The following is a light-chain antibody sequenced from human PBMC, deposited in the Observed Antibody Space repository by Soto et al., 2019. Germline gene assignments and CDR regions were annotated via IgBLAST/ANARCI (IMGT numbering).Light chain of an antibody. J-gene: IGKJ5*01. V-gene: IGKV3-20*01. CDR2: GAS. Sequence: EIVVTQSPVTLSFSPGERATLSCRASQSVSSSYLAWYQQKPGQAPRLLIYGASGRATGIPDRFSVSGSGTDFTLTINRLEPEDFAAYYCQQYGSSPPVTFGQGTRLEIK. CDR3: QQYGSSPPVT. CDR1: QSVSSSY.